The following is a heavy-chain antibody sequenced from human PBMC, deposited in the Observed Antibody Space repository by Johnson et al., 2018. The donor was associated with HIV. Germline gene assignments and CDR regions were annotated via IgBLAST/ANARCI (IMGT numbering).Heavy chain of an antibody. J-gene: IGHJ3*02. CDR1: GFSFDDYA. V-gene: IGHV3-43D*03. Sequence: VQLVESGGVAVQPGGSLRLSCAASGFSFDDYAMHWVRQVPGKGLEWVSLISWDGANTYYADSVKGRFIISRDNSKESLYLQMNSLRAEDTALYFCAKDSDTYYYGSGDAFYIWGQGTIVTVSS. CDR3: AKDSDTYYYGSGDAFYI. D-gene: IGHD3-10*01. CDR2: ISWDGANT.